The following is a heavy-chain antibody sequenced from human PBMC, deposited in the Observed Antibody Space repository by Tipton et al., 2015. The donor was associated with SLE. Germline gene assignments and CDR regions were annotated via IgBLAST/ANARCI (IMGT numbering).Heavy chain of an antibody. CDR1: GGSISSYY. CDR3: ASGRRAYSGYEPFGY. V-gene: IGHV4-59*01. J-gene: IGHJ4*02. Sequence: LSLTCTVSGGSISSYYWSWIRQPPGKGLEWIGYIYYSGSTNYNPSLKSRVTISVDTSKNQFSLKLSSVTAADTAVYYCASGRRAYSGYEPFGYWGQGTLVTVSS. D-gene: IGHD5-12*01. CDR2: IYYSGST.